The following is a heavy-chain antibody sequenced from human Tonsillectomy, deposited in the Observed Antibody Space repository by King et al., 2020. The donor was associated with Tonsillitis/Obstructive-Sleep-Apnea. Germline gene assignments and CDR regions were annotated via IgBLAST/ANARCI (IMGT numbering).Heavy chain of an antibody. CDR3: ASPKYYYDSDGYYFDY. CDR1: GFTFSDYY. Sequence: VQLVESGGGLVKPGGSLRLSCAASGFTFSDYYMSWFRQAPGKGLEWVSYISSSASTLYYADSVKGRFTISRDNAKNSLYLQMNSLRAEDTAVYYCASPKYYYDSDGYYFDYWGQGTLVTVSS. V-gene: IGHV3-11*01. CDR2: ISSSASTL. D-gene: IGHD3-22*01. J-gene: IGHJ4*02.